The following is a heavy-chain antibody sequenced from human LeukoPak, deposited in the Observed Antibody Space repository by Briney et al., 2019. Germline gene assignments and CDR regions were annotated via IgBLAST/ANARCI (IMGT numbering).Heavy chain of an antibody. CDR1: GFTFSSSG. J-gene: IGHJ2*01. CDR3: AKEGDYDILTGYYSPWYFDL. Sequence: PGGSLRLSCAASGFTFSSSGMTWVRQAPGKGLEWVSAISGRCRIPYYAGSVKGRFTISRDNSKNTLYLQMNSLRAEDTAVYYCAKEGDYDILTGYYSPWYFDLWGRGTLVTVSS. D-gene: IGHD3-9*01. V-gene: IGHV3-23*01. CDR2: ISGRCRIP.